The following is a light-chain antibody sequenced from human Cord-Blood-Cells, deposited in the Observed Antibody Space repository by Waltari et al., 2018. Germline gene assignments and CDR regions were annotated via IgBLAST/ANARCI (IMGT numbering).Light chain of an antibody. V-gene: IGLV2-14*01. Sequence: QSALTQPASVSGSPGQSITISCTGTSSDVGGYYYVSWSQQHPGKAPKLMIYDVSNRPSGVSNRFSGSKSGNTASLTISGLQAEDEADYYCSSYTSSSTLVFGGGTKLTVL. CDR2: DVS. CDR1: SSDVGGYYY. J-gene: IGLJ3*02. CDR3: SSYTSSSTLV.